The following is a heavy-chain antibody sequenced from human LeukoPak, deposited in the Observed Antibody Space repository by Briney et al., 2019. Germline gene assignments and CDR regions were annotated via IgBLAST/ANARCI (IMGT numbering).Heavy chain of an antibody. D-gene: IGHD3-3*01. CDR1: GFTFSSYA. CDR3: AKDKAPITIFGVVIQGPDY. V-gene: IGHV3-23*01. Sequence: GGSLRLSCAASGFTFSSYAMSWVLQAPGKGLEWVSAISGSGGSTYYADSVKGRFTISRDNSKNTLYLQMNSLRAEDTAVYYCAKDKAPITIFGVVIQGPDYWGQGTLVTVSS. CDR2: ISGSGGST. J-gene: IGHJ4*02.